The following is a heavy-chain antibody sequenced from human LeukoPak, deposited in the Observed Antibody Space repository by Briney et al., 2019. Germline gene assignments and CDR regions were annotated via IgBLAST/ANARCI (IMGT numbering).Heavy chain of an antibody. Sequence: SETLSLTCTVSGGSISSYYWSWIRQPPGKGLEWIGYIYHSGSTYYNPSLKSRVTISVDRSKNQFSLKLSSVTAADTAVYYCARARRILWFGVWGQGTLVTVSS. J-gene: IGHJ4*02. CDR2: IYHSGST. V-gene: IGHV4-59*12. D-gene: IGHD3-10*01. CDR3: ARARRILWFGV. CDR1: GGSISSYY.